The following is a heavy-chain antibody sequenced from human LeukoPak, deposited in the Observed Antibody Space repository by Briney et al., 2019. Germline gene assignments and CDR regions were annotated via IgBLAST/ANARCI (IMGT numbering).Heavy chain of an antibody. Sequence: SETLSLTCTVSGDSISSYVWNWIRQPPGKGLEWIAYISYSGSTNYNPSLKSRVTISVDTSKNQFSLRLSSVTAADTAVYYCARDICGYDTFDIWGHGTMVTVSS. V-gene: IGHV4-59*01. D-gene: IGHD5-12*01. J-gene: IGHJ3*02. CDR3: ARDICGYDTFDI. CDR1: GDSISSYV. CDR2: ISYSGST.